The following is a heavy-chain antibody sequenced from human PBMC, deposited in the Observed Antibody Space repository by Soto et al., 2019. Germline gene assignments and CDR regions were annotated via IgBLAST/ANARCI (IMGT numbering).Heavy chain of an antibody. V-gene: IGHV1-3*01. Sequence: ASVKVSCKASGYTFTSYCIHGVRQAPGQRLEWMGWINAANGDTKYSPKFQSRVTITRDTSASTAYMELSSLRSEDTAVYYCVRRHVSATGIDWFDPWGQGTLVTVSS. CDR3: VRRHVSATGIDWFDP. J-gene: IGHJ5*02. D-gene: IGHD6-13*01. CDR2: INAANGDT. CDR1: GYTFTSYC.